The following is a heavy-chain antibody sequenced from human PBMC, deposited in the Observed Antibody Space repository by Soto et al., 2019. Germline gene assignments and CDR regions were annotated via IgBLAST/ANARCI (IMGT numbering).Heavy chain of an antibody. V-gene: IGHV3-30*03. Sequence: GGSLRLSCAASGFTFSSYGMHWVRQAPGKGLEWVAVISYDGSNKYYADSVKGRFTISRGNSKNTLYLQMNSLRAEDTAVYYCALTWNQALDYWGQGTLVTVSS. CDR3: ALTWNQALDY. J-gene: IGHJ4*02. CDR1: GFTFSSYG. CDR2: ISYDGSNK. D-gene: IGHD1-1*01.